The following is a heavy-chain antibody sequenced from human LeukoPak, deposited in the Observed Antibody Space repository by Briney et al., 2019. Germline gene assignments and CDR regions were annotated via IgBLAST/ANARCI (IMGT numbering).Heavy chain of an antibody. J-gene: IGHJ5*02. V-gene: IGHV4-34*01. D-gene: IGHD3-10*01. CDR3: ARGGGLRRSWLDL. CDR1: YGALSGYY. Sequence: SETLSLTCGVEYGALSGYYWTWIRQPPGKGLEWIGEIHHSGDSNYNASLNSRVTISLDTSKNQFSLKLTSTTAADTAMYFCARGGGLRRSWLDLWGQGTLVTVSS. CDR2: IHHSGDS.